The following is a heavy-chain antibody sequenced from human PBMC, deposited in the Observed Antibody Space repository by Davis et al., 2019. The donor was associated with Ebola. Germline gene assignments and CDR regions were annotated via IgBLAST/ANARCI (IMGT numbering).Heavy chain of an antibody. CDR2: IWYDGSNK. Sequence: GGSLRLSCAASGFTFSSYGMHWVRQAPGKGLEWVAVIWYDGSNKYYADSVKGRFTISRDNSKNTLYLQMNSLRAEDTAVYYCARDLYDFWSGYYMVYFDYWGQGTLVTVSS. CDR1: GFTFSSYG. V-gene: IGHV3-33*01. J-gene: IGHJ4*02. CDR3: ARDLYDFWSGYYMVYFDY. D-gene: IGHD3-3*01.